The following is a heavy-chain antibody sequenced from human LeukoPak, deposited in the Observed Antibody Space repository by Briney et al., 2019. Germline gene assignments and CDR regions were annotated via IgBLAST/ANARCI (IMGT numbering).Heavy chain of an antibody. CDR3: ARAPPGSVFDF. J-gene: IGHJ3*01. D-gene: IGHD5/OR15-5a*01. CDR1: GFPFSSYW. CDR2: INSYGSST. Sequence: QPGGSLRLSCAASGFPFSSYWMHWVRQAPGKGLVWVSRINSYGSSTTYADSVKGGFTISRDNAKNTLYLQVNSLRAEDTAVYFCARAPPGSVFDFSGQGTMVTVSS. V-gene: IGHV3-74*01.